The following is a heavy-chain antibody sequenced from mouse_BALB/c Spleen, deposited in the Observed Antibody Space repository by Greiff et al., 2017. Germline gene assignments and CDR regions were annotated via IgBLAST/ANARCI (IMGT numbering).Heavy chain of an antibody. J-gene: IGHJ2*01. CDR3: ARDEGLKNFDY. CDR2: IRNKANGYTT. V-gene: IGHV7-3*02. Sequence: DVMLVESGGGLVQPGGSLRLSCATSGFTFTAYYMSWVRQPPGKALEWLGFIRNKANGYTTEYSASVKGRFTISRDNSQSILYLQMNTLRAEDSATYYCARDEGLKNFDYWGQGTTLTVSS. D-gene: IGHD1-3*01. CDR1: GFTFTAYY.